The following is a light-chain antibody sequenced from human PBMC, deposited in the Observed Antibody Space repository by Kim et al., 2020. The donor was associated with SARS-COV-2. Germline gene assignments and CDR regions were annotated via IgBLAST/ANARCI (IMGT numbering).Light chain of an antibody. J-gene: IGKJ1*01. CDR2: AAS. CDR3: QKHNSAPWT. Sequence: DIQMTQSPSSLSASLGDRVTITCRASQGIGNFLAWYQQKPGKVPRLLIYAASALESGVPSRFSGSGSGTDFTLTINSLQPEDVATYYCQKHNSAPWTFGQGTKVDIK. CDR1: QGIGNF. V-gene: IGKV1-27*01.